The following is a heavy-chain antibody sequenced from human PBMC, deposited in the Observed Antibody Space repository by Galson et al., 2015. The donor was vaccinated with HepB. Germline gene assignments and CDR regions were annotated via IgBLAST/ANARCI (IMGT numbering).Heavy chain of an antibody. CDR1: GYSFTSYW. V-gene: IGHV5-51*03. CDR3: ARGLTYYSDSSGYAY. J-gene: IGHJ4*02. CDR2: IYPGDSDA. D-gene: IGHD3-22*01. Sequence: QSGAEVKKPGESLKISCKGSGYSFTSYWIGWVRQTPGKGLEWMGIIYPGDSDARYSPSFQGQVTISADKSISTAYLQWSSLKASDTAMYYCARGLTYYSDSSGYAYWGQGTLVTVSS.